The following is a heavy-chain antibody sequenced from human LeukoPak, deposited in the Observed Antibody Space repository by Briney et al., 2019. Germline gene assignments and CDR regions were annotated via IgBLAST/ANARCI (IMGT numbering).Heavy chain of an antibody. CDR1: GFTFSSYG. CDR3: PSDRRSSGWYYFDY. Sequence: PGGSLRLSCAASGFTFSSYGMHWVRQAPGKGLEWVAVISYDGSNKFYADSVKGRFTISRDNSKNTLSLQMNSLRAEDTAVYYCPSDRRSSGWYYFDYWGQGTLVSLSS. D-gene: IGHD6-19*01. J-gene: IGHJ4*02. CDR2: ISYDGSNK. V-gene: IGHV3-33*01.